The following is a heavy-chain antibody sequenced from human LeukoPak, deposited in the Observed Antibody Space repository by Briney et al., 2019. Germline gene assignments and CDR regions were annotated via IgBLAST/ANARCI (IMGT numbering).Heavy chain of an antibody. CDR2: IYYSGST. D-gene: IGHD6-19*01. Sequence: SETLSLTCTVSGGSISSSSYYWGWIRPPPGKGLEWIGSIYYSGSTYYNPSLKSRVTISVDTSKNQFSLKLSYVTAPDTAVYYCASLVAGFDAFHLWGEETMVTVSS. J-gene: IGHJ3*01. CDR1: GGSISSSSYY. V-gene: IGHV4-39*01. CDR3: ASLVAGFDAFHL.